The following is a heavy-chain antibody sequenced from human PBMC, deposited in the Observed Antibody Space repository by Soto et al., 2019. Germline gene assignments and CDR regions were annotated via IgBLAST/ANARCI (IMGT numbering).Heavy chain of an antibody. CDR2: ISYDGSNK. CDR1: GFTFSSYA. CDR3: AREGAARSYYYGMDV. D-gene: IGHD6-6*01. V-gene: IGHV3-30-3*01. Sequence: QVQLVESGGGVVQPGRSLRLSCAASGFTFSSYAMHWVRQAPGKGLEWVAVISYDGSNKYYADSVKGRFTISRDNSKNTLYLQMNSLRAEDTAVYYCAREGAARSYYYGMDVW. J-gene: IGHJ6*01.